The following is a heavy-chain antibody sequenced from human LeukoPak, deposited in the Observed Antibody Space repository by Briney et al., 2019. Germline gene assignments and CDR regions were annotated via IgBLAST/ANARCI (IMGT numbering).Heavy chain of an antibody. CDR3: ARVTGTTMVDY. CDR1: GFTFSSYW. Sequence: GGSLRLSCAASGFTFSSYWLHWARPAPRTGLVWVSRINNDGSSTSYADSAKGRFTISRDNAKNTLYLQMNSLRAEDTAVYYCARVTGTTMVDYWGQGTLVTVSS. V-gene: IGHV3-74*01. D-gene: IGHD1-7*01. CDR2: INNDGSST. J-gene: IGHJ4*02.